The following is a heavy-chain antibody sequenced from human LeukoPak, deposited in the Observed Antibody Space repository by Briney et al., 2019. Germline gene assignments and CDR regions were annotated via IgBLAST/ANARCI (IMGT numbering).Heavy chain of an antibody. J-gene: IGHJ6*03. CDR2: IIPIFGTA. D-gene: IGHD2-2*01. Sequence: ASVKVSCKASGGTFISYAISWGRQAPGQGLEWRGGIIPIFGTANYAQKFQGRVTITTDESTSTAYMELSSLRSEDTAVYYCARVIRNRYCSSTSCPTEYYYYMDVWGKGTTVTVSS. CDR1: GGTFISYA. V-gene: IGHV1-69*05. CDR3: ARVIRNRYCSSTSCPTEYYYYMDV.